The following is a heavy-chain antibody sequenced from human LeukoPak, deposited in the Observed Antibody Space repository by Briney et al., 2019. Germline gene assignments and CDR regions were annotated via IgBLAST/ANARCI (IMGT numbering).Heavy chain of an antibody. J-gene: IGHJ4*02. CDR1: GGSISSYY. D-gene: IGHD3-3*01. CDR3: ARGRHTIFGVDLDY. CDR2: IYYSGST. V-gene: IGHV4-59*01. Sequence: SETLSLTCTVSGGSISSYYWSWIRQPPGKGLEWIGYIYYSGSTNYNPSLKSRVTISVDTSKNQFSLKLSSVTAADTAVYYCARGRHTIFGVDLDYWGQGTLVTVSS.